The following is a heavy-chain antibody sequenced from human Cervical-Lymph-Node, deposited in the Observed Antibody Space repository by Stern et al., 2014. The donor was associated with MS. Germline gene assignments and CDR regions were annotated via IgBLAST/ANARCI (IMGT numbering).Heavy chain of an antibody. Sequence: VQLVESGGGLVQPGGSLRLSCAASGFTVSNNYMNWVRQAPGKGLEWVSVIYSGGSTYYTDSVEGRFTISRDNSKNTLYLQMNSRTTEDTAVYYCARTQRVPGARYFDSWGQGTLVTVSS. CDR2: IYSGGST. CDR1: GFTVSNNY. D-gene: IGHD1-26*01. CDR3: ARTQRVPGARYFDS. J-gene: IGHJ4*02. V-gene: IGHV3-66*02.